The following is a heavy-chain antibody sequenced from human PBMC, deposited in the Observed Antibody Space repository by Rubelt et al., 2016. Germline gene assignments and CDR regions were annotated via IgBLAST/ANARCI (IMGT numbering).Heavy chain of an antibody. V-gene: IGHV3-9*01. CDR1: GFIFDDYA. D-gene: IGHD5-24*01. CDR2: ITWNGGNT. CDR3: AKRSMALDN. Sequence: EVQLVESGGGLVQPGGSLRLSCAASGFIFDDYAMHWVRQAPGKGLEWVSGITWNGGNTGYAGSVEGRFTGSRDNAKNSLYLQMNSLRVEDTALYYCAKRSMALDNWGQGTLVTVSS. J-gene: IGHJ4*02.